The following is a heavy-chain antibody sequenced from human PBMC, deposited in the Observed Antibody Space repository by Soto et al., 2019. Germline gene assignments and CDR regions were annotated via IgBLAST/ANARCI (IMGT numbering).Heavy chain of an antibody. V-gene: IGHV4-31*03. CDR2: IYYSGST. J-gene: IGHJ4*02. CDR3: ARVNDILTGYYNYFDY. CDR1: GGSISSGGYY. Sequence: PSETLSLTCTVSGGSISSGGYYWSWIRQHPGKGLEWIGYIYYSGSTYYNPSLKSRVTISVDTSKNQFSLKLSSVTAADTAVYYCARVNDILTGYYNYFDYWGQGTLVTVSS. D-gene: IGHD3-9*01.